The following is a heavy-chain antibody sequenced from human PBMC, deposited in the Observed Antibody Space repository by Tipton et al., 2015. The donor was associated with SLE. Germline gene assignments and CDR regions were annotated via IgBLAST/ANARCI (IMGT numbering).Heavy chain of an antibody. CDR1: GGSISSNSYY. D-gene: IGHD3-16*01. J-gene: IGHJ6*02. V-gene: IGHV4-61*09. CDR3: ARLHGDDYIWGSPYGMDV. CDR2: IYTSGST. Sequence: TLSLTCTVSGGSISSNSYYWSWIRQPPGKGLEWIGYIYTSGSTNYNPSLKSRVTISVDTSKNQFSLKLSSVTAADTAVYYCARLHGDDYIWGSPYGMDVWGQGTTVTVSS.